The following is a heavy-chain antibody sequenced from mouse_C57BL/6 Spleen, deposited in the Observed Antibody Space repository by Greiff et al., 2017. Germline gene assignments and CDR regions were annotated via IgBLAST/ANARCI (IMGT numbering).Heavy chain of an antibody. J-gene: IGHJ2*01. CDR3: TIYYYGSSYYFDY. CDR2: IRLKSDNYAT. CDR1: GFTFSNYW. V-gene: IGHV6-3*01. Sequence: EVHLVESGGGLVQPGGSMKLSCVASGFTFSNYWMNWVRQSPEKGLEWVAQIRLKSDNYATHYAESVKGRFTISRDDSKSSVYLQMNNLRAEDTGIYYCTIYYYGSSYYFDYWGQGTTLTVSS. D-gene: IGHD1-1*01.